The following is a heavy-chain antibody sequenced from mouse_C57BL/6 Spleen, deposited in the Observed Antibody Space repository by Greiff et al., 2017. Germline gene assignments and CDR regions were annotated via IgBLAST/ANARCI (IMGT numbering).Heavy chain of an antibody. Sequence: QVQLQQSGAELARPGASVKMSCKASGYTFTSYTMHWVKQRPGQGLEWIGYINPSSGYTTSNQKLTDKATFTADKSSSTAYMQLGSLTSYDSAVDYCSPYGKGYFDVWGTGTTVTVSS. J-gene: IGHJ1*03. CDR2: INPSSGYT. V-gene: IGHV1-4*01. CDR1: GYTFTSYT. CDR3: SPYGKGYFDV. D-gene: IGHD2-1*01.